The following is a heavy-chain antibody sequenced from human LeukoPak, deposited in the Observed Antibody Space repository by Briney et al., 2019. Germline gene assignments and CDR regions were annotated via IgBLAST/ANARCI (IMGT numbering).Heavy chain of an antibody. CDR3: ARGIDHTYYDILTGENPDY. J-gene: IGHJ4*02. CDR2: INPNSGGT. D-gene: IGHD3-9*01. V-gene: IGHV1-2*02. Sequence: ASVKVSCKASGYTFTGYYMYWVRQAPGQGLEWMGWINPNSGGTNYAQKFQGRVTMTRDTSISTAYMELSRLRSDDTAVYYCARGIDHTYYDILTGENPDYWGQGTLVTVSS. CDR1: GYTFTGYY.